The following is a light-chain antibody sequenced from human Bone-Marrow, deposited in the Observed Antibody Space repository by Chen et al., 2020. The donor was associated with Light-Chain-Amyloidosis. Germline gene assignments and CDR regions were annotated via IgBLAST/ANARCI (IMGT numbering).Light chain of an antibody. CDR3: PVWDRRSDRPV. CDR2: DDS. Sequence: SYVLTPPSSLSVAPGQKSTTACGGNNIGFTSVHWYQQTPGQAPLLVVYDDSDRPSGIHEGVSGSKSGNTATMTIRRVEAGDEADYYCPVWDRRSDRPVFGGGNKLTVL. V-gene: IGLV3-21*02. J-gene: IGLJ3*02. CDR1: NIGFTS.